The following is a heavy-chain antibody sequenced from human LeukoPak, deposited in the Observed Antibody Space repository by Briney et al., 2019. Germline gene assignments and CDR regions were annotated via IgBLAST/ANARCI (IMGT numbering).Heavy chain of an antibody. Sequence: GGSLRLSCAASGFTFGSYSMNWVRQAPGKGLEWVSSISSSSSYIYYADSVKGRFTISRDNAKNSLYLQMNSLRAEDTAVYHCARSTVNAFDIWGQGTMVTVSS. CDR2: ISSSSSYI. D-gene: IGHD4-17*01. CDR1: GFTFGSYS. V-gene: IGHV3-21*01. CDR3: ARSTVNAFDI. J-gene: IGHJ3*02.